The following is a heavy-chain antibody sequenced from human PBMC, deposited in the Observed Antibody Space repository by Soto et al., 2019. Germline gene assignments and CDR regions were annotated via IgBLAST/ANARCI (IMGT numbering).Heavy chain of an antibody. CDR3: ARDGYNRGGFDY. CDR2: ISFDGANT. CDR1: GFTFNSYN. Sequence: QVQLVESGGGVVPPGGSLGVSCVVSGFTFNSYNMHWFRQAPGEGLEWVAVISFDGANTFYADSVKGRFTISRDTSRDTLYLQMSRLRVEDTAVYYCARDGYNRGGFDYWGQGTLVSVSS. J-gene: IGHJ4*02. V-gene: IGHV3-30-3*01. D-gene: IGHD6-25*01.